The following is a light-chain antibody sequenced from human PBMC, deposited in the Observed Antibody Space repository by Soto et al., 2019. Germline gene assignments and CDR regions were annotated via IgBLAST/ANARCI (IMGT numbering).Light chain of an antibody. CDR1: QSISSW. CDR3: QQYNGYPGT. Sequence: DIQMTQSPSTLSASVGDRVTITCRASQSISSWLAWYQQKPGKAPNLLIYDASSLEGGVPLRFSGSGSGTDFTLTISSLQPDDFATYYCQQYNGYPGTFGQGTKVEIK. J-gene: IGKJ1*01. CDR2: DAS. V-gene: IGKV1-5*01.